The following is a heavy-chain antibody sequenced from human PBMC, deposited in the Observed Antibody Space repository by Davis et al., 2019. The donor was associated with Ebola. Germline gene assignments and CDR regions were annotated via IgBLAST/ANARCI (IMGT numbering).Heavy chain of an antibody. CDR1: GYTFTSYA. Sequence: ASVKVSCKASGYTFTSYAMHWVRQAPGQRLEWMGWINAGNGNTKYSQKFQGRVTITRDTSASTAYMELSSLRSENTAVYYCARDNKYDFWSGYPDYWGQGTLVTVSS. D-gene: IGHD3-3*01. V-gene: IGHV1-3*01. J-gene: IGHJ4*02. CDR3: ARDNKYDFWSGYPDY. CDR2: INAGNGNT.